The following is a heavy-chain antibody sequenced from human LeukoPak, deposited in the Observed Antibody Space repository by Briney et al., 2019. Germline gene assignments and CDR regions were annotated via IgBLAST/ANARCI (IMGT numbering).Heavy chain of an antibody. V-gene: IGHV3-48*03. CDR3: ARSLGPTKPFDF. CDR1: EFTFSGYA. CDR2: ITGRGDTI. J-gene: IGHJ4*02. D-gene: IGHD5-12*01. Sequence: PGGSLRLSCVASEFTFSGYAMSWVRQAPGKGLEWLSYITGRGDTIYYADSVRGRFTISRGNAKLSLFLQMNTLRAEDTALYYCARSLGPTKPFDFWGKGTPVTVSS.